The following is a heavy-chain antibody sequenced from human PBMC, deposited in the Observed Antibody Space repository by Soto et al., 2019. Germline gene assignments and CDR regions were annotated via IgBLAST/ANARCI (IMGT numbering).Heavy chain of an antibody. CDR3: AKDRDYPRDQFHY. CDR1: AFTFNNYA. J-gene: IGHJ4*02. Sequence: PGGSLRLSCAASAFTFNNYAMSWVRQAPGKGLEWVSGIGGSGRTTYYADSVKGRFTISRDNSNNTLFLQMNSLRAEDTAVYYCAKDRDYPRDQFHYWGQGTLVTVSS. D-gene: IGHD2-2*01. CDR2: IGGSGRTT. V-gene: IGHV3-23*01.